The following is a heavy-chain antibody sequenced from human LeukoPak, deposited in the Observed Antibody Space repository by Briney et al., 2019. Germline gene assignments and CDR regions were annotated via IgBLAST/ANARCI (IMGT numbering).Heavy chain of an antibody. CDR1: GGSISSYY. V-gene: IGHV4-59*01. D-gene: IGHD4-23*01. CDR3: ARVRWYAWYFDL. Sequence: SETLSLTCTVSGGSISSYYWSWLRQPPGKGLEWVGYIYYSGSTNYNPSLKSRVTISVDTSKNQFSLKLSSVTAADTAVYYCARVRWYAWYFDLWGRGTLVTVSS. J-gene: IGHJ2*01. CDR2: IYYSGST.